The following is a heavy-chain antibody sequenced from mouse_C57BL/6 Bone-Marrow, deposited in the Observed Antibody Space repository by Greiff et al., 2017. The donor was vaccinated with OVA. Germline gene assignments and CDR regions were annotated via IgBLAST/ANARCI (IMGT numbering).Heavy chain of an antibody. CDR3: ARKNYYGSSYWFAY. D-gene: IGHD1-1*01. J-gene: IGHJ3*01. Sequence: QVQLQQPGAELVKPGASVKLSCKASGYTFTSYWMHWVKQRPGQGLEWIGMIHPNSGSTNYNEKFKSKATLTVDKSSSTAYMQLSSLTSEDSAVYYWARKNYYGSSYWFAYWGQGTLVTVSA. CDR1: GYTFTSYW. V-gene: IGHV1-64*01. CDR2: IHPNSGST.